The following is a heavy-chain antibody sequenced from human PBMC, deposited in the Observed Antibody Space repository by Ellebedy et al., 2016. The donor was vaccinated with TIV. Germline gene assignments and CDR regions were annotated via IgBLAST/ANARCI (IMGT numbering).Heavy chain of an antibody. V-gene: IGHV3-7*01. D-gene: IGHD3-16*01. Sequence: GESLKISCVASEFTVTNYCLSRVRQAPGKGLEWVANIKQDGNEKCCVAVKGRLTISRDNTKNSLCLQMNSLRVEDTAVYFCVRARNYALDSWGQGTLVTVSS. J-gene: IGHJ4*02. CDR3: VRARNYALDS. CDR2: IKQDGNEK. CDR1: EFTVTNYC.